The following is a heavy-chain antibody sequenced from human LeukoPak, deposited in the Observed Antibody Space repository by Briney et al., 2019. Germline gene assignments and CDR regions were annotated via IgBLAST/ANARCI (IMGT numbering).Heavy chain of an antibody. CDR3: AREGPLRPLDY. D-gene: IGHD5/OR15-5a*01. V-gene: IGHV4-34*01. CDR2: INHSGST. Sequence: SSETLSLTCAVYGGSFSGYYWSWIRQPPGKGLEWIGEINHSGSTNYNPSLKSRVTISVDTSKNQFSLKLSSVTAADTAVYYCAREGPLRPLDYWGQGTLVTVSS. CDR1: GGSFSGYY. J-gene: IGHJ4*02.